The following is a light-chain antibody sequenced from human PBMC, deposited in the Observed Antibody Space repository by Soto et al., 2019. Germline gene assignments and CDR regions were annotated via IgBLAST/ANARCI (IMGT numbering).Light chain of an antibody. Sequence: DIQMTQSPSTLSASVGDRVTITCRASQSISSWLAWYQQKPGKAPKLLIYKASSLESGVPSRFSDSGSGKEFTLTISSLQPDDFATYYCQQYNSLMYTFGQGTKLEIK. CDR1: QSISSW. V-gene: IGKV1-5*03. CDR3: QQYNSLMYT. CDR2: KAS. J-gene: IGKJ2*01.